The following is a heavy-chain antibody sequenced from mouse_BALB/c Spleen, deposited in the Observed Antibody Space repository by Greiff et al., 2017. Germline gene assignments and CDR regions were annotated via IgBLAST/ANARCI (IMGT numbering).Heavy chain of an antibody. Sequence: EVKLQESGGGLVQPGGSRKLSCAASGFTFSSFGMHWVRQAPEKGLEWVAYISSGSSTIYYADTVKGRFTISRDNPKNTLFLQMTSLRSEDTAMYYCARKGYDYDVYYAMDYWGQGTSVTVSS. CDR2: ISSGSSTI. J-gene: IGHJ4*01. CDR3: ARKGYDYDVYYAMDY. CDR1: GFTFSSFG. D-gene: IGHD2-4*01. V-gene: IGHV5-17*02.